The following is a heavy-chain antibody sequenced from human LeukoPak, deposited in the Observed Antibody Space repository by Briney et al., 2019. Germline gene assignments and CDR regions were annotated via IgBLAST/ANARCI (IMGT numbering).Heavy chain of an antibody. D-gene: IGHD6-13*01. CDR3: AKDRGSSSSAYGMDV. J-gene: IGHJ6*02. V-gene: IGHV3-30*18. Sequence: PGRSPRLSCAASGFTSSSYGMHWVRHAPGKGLEWVAVITYDGGNKPHADSVKGRFTISRDNSKNTLYLQMNSLRAEDTAVYYCAKDRGSSSSAYGMDVWGQGTTVTVSS. CDR1: GFTSSSYG. CDR2: ITYDGGNK.